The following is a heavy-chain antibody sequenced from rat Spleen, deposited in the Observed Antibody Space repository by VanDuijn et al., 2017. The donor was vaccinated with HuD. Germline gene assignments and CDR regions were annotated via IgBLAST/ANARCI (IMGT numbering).Heavy chain of an antibody. Sequence: VQLKESGPGLVQPSQTLSLTCTVSGFSLSNNGVNWVRQPPGKGLEWMGAMWSGGNTVYNSALKSRLNISRDTSKSQVLLKINSLQTEDTAIYYCTRLGTYYGYKGDYWGQGVMVTVSS. CDR2: MWSGGNT. CDR1: GFSLSNNG. J-gene: IGHJ2*01. CDR3: TRLGTYYGYKGDY. D-gene: IGHD1-9*01. V-gene: IGHV2S63*01.